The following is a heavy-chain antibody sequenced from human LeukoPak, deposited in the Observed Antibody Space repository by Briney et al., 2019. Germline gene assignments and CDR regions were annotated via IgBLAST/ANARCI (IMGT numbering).Heavy chain of an antibody. D-gene: IGHD3-9*01. V-gene: IGHV3-53*01. J-gene: IGHJ4*02. CDR2: IYSGGST. Sequence: GGSRRLSCAASGFTVSSNYMSWVRQAPGKGLEWVSVIYSGGSTYYADSVKGRFTISRDNSKNTLYLQMNSLRAEDTAVYYCAKARNFDWLFGFDYWGQGTLVTVSS. CDR3: AKARNFDWLFGFDY. CDR1: GFTVSSNY.